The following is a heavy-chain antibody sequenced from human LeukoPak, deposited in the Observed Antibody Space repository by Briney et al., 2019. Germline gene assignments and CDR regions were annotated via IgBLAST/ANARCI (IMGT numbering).Heavy chain of an antibody. CDR3: ARAERIAADGTGDDAFDI. Sequence: GGSLRLSCAASGFTFSDYVMHWVRQAPGKGLEWVAVIWDDGTNKYYGDSVKGRFTISRDNSKNNLYLQMNSLRAEDTAMYYCARAERIAADGTGDDAFDIWGQGTMVTVSS. V-gene: IGHV3-33*08. D-gene: IGHD6-13*01. J-gene: IGHJ3*02. CDR1: GFTFSDYV. CDR2: IWDDGTNK.